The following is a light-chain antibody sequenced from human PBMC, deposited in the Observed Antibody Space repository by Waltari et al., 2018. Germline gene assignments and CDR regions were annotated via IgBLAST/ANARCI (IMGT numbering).Light chain of an antibody. Sequence: DIQMTQSPSSLSASVGDSVTITCRASQSISTYLNWYQQKPGKAPKLLIYGASTLQSGVSSRFSGSGSGTDFTLTISSLQPEDFATYYCQQSYNTPYTFGQGTRLDIK. V-gene: IGKV1-39*01. CDR3: QQSYNTPYT. CDR2: GAS. CDR1: QSISTY. J-gene: IGKJ2*01.